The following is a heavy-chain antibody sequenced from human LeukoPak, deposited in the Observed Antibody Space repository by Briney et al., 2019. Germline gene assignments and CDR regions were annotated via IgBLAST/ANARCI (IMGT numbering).Heavy chain of an antibody. Sequence: SETLSLTCTVSGDSISSGDYYWSWIRQPAGKGLEWIGRISSSGSTNYNPSLKSRVTISVDTSKNQFSLKLSSVTAADTAVYYCAREEVLLWFGEFQGINWFDPWGQGTLVTVSS. V-gene: IGHV4-61*02. CDR3: AREEVLLWFGEFQGINWFDP. CDR2: ISSSGST. J-gene: IGHJ5*02. CDR1: GDSISSGDYY. D-gene: IGHD3-10*01.